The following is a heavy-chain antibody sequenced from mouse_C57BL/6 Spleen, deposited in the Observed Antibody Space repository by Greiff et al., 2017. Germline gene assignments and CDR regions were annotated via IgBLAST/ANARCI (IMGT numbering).Heavy chain of an antibody. V-gene: IGHV1-59*01. D-gene: IGHD1-1*01. CDR1: GYTFTSYW. J-gene: IGHJ4*01. CDR3: ARRGIYYYGSNYAMDY. Sequence: QVQLQQPGAELVRPGTSVKLSCKASGYTFTSYWMHWVKQRPGQGLEWIGVIDPSDSYTNYNPKFKGKATLPVDTSSSTAYMQLSSLTSEDSAVXYCARRGIYYYGSNYAMDYWGQGTSVTVSS. CDR2: IDPSDSYT.